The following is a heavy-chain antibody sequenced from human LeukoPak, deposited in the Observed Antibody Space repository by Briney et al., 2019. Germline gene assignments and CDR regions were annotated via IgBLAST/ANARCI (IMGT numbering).Heavy chain of an antibody. CDR2: INPNSGGT. D-gene: IGHD2-2*02. J-gene: IGHJ4*02. CDR3: ARVSGGRRVAAIPYYFDY. V-gene: IGHV1-2*02. CDR1: GYXFTGYY. Sequence: ASVKVSCKASGYXFTGYYIHWVRQAPGQGLEWMGWINPNSGGTNYAQKFQGRVTMTRDTSISTAYMELSRLRSDDTAVYYCARVSGGRRVAAIPYYFDYWGQGTLATVSS.